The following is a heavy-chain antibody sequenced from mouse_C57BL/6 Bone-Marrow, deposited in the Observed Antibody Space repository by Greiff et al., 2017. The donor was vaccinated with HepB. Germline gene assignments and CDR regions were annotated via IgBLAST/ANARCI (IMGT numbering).Heavy chain of an antibody. V-gene: IGHV1-9*01. CDR3: ARWSIYYYGSSYDWYFDV. CDR2: ILPGSGST. D-gene: IGHD1-1*01. J-gene: IGHJ1*03. Sequence: VQLVESGAELMKPGASVKLSCKATGYTFTGYWIEWVKQRPGHGLEWIGEILPGSGSTNYNEKFKGKATFTADTSSNTAYMQLSSLTTEDSAIYYCARWSIYYYGSSYDWYFDVWGTGTTVTVSS. CDR1: GYTFTGYW.